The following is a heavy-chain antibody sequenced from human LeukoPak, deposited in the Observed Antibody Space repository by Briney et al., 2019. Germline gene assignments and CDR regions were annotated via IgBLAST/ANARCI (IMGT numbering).Heavy chain of an antibody. CDR1: GFTFSSCG. CDR2: IWYDGSNK. Sequence: GGSLRLSCAASGFTFSSCGMHWVRQAPGKGLEWVAVIWYDGSNKYYADSVKGRFTISRDNSKNTLYLQMNSLRAEDTAVYYCARARDRGGVSSTSPNYWGQGTLVTVSS. D-gene: IGHD2-2*01. V-gene: IGHV3-33*01. CDR3: ARARDRGGVSSTSPNY. J-gene: IGHJ4*02.